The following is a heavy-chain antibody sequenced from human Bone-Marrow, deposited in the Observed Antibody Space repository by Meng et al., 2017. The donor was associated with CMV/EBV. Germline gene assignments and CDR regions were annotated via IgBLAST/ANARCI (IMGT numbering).Heavy chain of an antibody. CDR3: TTYFSGSGDY. Sequence: ETLSLTCAVYDGSFSGYYWGWIRQPPGKGLEWVGRIYKMSDGGPTEYAEPVRGRFIVSRDDSKNTFYLQMNGLTTDDTAMYYCTTYFSGSGDYWGRGTQVTCYS. J-gene: IGHJ4*02. V-gene: IGHV3-15*01. CDR1: DGSFSGYY. D-gene: IGHD3-10*01. CDR2: IYKMSDGGPT.